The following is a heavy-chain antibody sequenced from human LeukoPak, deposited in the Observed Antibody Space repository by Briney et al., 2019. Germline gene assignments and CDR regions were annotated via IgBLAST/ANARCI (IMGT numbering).Heavy chain of an antibody. CDR1: GGTFSSYA. CDR2: ITPIFGTA. D-gene: IGHD2-15*01. J-gene: IGHJ4*02. Sequence: SVKVSCKASGGTFSSYAISWVRQAPGQGLEWMGRITPIFGTANYAQKFQGRVTITTDESTSTAYMELSSLRSEDTAVYYCASHPGYCSGGSCYYYYFDYWGQGTLVTVSS. V-gene: IGHV1-69*05. CDR3: ASHPGYCSGGSCYYYYFDY.